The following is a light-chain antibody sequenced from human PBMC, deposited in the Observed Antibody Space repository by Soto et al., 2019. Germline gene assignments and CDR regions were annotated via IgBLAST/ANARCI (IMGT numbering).Light chain of an antibody. CDR2: DAS. CDR3: QQRSNWPPLT. CDR1: QSVSSY. V-gene: IGKV3-11*01. J-gene: IGKJ4*01. Sequence: EIVLTQSPATLSLSPGEIATLSCRASQSVSSYLAWYQQKPGQAPRLLIYDASNRATGIPARFSGSGSGTDFTLTISRLEPEDFAVYDCQQRSNWPPLTCGGGTKVEIK.